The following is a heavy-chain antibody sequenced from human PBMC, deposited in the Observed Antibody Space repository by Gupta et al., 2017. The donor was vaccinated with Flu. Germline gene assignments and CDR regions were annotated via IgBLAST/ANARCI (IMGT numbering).Heavy chain of an antibody. Sequence: QLQLQESGPGLVKPSETLSLTCTVSGGSISSRLHYWGWIRQSPGKGLELVGTIYYSGSTYYNPSLKSRVTISVDSSKNQFSLKLTSGTAADTAVYYCARGCAGYDFWSGKNWLDPWGQGTLVTVSS. CDR1: GGSISSRLHY. CDR3: ARGCAGYDFWSGKNWLDP. V-gene: IGHV4-39*01. J-gene: IGHJ5*02. D-gene: IGHD3-3*01. CDR2: IYYSGST.